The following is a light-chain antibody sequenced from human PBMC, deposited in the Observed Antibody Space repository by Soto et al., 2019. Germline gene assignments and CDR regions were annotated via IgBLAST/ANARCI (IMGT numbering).Light chain of an antibody. CDR1: QTAASY. Sequence: IQMTQSPSSLSASVGDRVTITCGASQTAASYLNWYQQRPGKAPKLLIRAASRLESGVPARFSGSGSGTEFTLTISSLQPEDVATYYCQQSFNTPFTFAPGTKVDV. V-gene: IGKV1-39*01. CDR2: AAS. J-gene: IGKJ3*01. CDR3: QQSFNTPFT.